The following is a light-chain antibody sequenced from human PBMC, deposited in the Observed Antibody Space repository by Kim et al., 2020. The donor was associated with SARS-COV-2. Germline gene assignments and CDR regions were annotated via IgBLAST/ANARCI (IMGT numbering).Light chain of an antibody. CDR1: SNDGGGYKY. CDR3: CSYAGSYTV. V-gene: IGLV2-11*03. Sequence: PGQSVTISCNGTSNDGGGYKYVSWYQQHPGKAPKLMIYDVSNRPSGVPDRFSGSKSGNTASLTISGLQPEDEADYYCCSYAGSYTVFGGGTQLTVL. CDR2: DVS. J-gene: IGLJ2*01.